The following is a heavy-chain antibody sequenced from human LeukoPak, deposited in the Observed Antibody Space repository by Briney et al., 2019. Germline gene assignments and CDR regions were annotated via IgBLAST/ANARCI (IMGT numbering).Heavy chain of an antibody. J-gene: IGHJ4*02. Sequence: ASVKVSCKASGYTFTGYGISWVRQAPGQGLEWMGWISSYYGNTNYAQKLQGRVTMTTDTSTSTAYMELRSLRSDDTAVYYCARNNRPYCSGGSCYSFFSDYWGQGTLVTVSS. CDR1: GYTFTGYG. CDR3: ARNNRPYCSGGSCYSFFSDY. V-gene: IGHV1-18*01. D-gene: IGHD2-15*01. CDR2: ISSYYGNT.